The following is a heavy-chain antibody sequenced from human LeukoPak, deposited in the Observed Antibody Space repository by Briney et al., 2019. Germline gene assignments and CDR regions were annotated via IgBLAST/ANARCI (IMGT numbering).Heavy chain of an antibody. CDR1: GYTFTGYY. Sequence: ASVKVSCKASGYTFTGYYMHWVRQAPGQGLEWMGWINPNSGGTNYAQKFQGWVTMTRDTSISTAYMELSRLRSDDTAVYYCAREARVLKAGGFYYYYYGMDVWGQGTTVTVSS. D-gene: IGHD3-16*01. J-gene: IGHJ6*02. CDR3: AREARVLKAGGFYYYYYGMDV. CDR2: INPNSGGT. V-gene: IGHV1-2*04.